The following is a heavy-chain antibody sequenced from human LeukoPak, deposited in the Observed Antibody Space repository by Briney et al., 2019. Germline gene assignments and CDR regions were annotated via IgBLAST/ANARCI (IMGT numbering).Heavy chain of an antibody. CDR2: ISGSGTST. CDR3: AKTATRVRGYGMDV. V-gene: IGHV3-23*01. J-gene: IGHJ6*02. Sequence: GGSLRLSCAASGFSFSSYAMTWVRQAPGKGLEWVSGISGSGTSTYYADSVKGRFIISRDNSKNTLYLQMNSQRPEDTAVYYCAKTATRVRGYGMDVWGQGTTVTVSS. CDR1: GFSFSSYA. D-gene: IGHD2-21*02.